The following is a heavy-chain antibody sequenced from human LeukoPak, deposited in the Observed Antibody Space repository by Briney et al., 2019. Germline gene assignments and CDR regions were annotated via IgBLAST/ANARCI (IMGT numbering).Heavy chain of an antibody. CDR1: GYSISSGYY. J-gene: IGHJ4*02. D-gene: IGHD2-2*01. CDR2: IYHSGST. CDR3: ARTPVTPAASDY. V-gene: IGHV4-38-2*01. Sequence: SETLSLTCAVSGYSISSGYYRGWIRQPPGKGLEWIGSIYHSGSTYYNPSLNSRVTISVDTSKNQFSLKLSSVTAADTAVYYCARTPVTPAASDYWGQGTLVTVSS.